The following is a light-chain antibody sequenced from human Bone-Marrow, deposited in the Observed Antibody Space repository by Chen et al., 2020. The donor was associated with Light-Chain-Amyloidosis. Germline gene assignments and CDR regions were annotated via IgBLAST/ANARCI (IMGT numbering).Light chain of an antibody. CDR3: QQYGTSPLT. CDR2: GSS. CDR1: QTISSNY. V-gene: IGKV3-20*01. J-gene: IGKJ4*01. Sequence: EIVLTQSPGTLSLSPGEGANLSCRASQTISSNYLTWYQQKFGQAPRLLIYGSSSRATGIPDRFTGSGSGTDFTLTINILETEDFAMYYCQQYGTSPLTFGGGTKVEIK.